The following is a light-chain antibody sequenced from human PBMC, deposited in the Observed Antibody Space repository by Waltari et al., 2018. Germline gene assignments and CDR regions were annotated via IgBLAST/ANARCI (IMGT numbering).Light chain of an antibody. CDR1: QSISSW. CDR3: QQYNSYPWT. J-gene: IGKJ1*01. V-gene: IGKV1-5*03. CDR2: NAS. Sequence: DIQMPQSPSTLSAYVGDRVTIPCRASQSISSWLAWYQQNPGKAPKLLIYNASSLESGVPSRFSGSGSGTEFTLTISSLQPDDFATYYCQQYNSYPWTFGQGTKVEIK.